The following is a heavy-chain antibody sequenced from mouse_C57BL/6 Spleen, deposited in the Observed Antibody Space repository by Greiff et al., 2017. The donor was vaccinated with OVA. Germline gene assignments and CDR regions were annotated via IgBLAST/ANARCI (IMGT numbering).Heavy chain of an antibody. Sequence: EVQLQQSGPELVKPGASVKISCKASGYTFTDYYMNWVKQSHGKSLEWIGDINPNNGGTSYNQKFKGKATLTVDKSSSTAYMELRSLTSEDSAVYYCARDSSGYSDYWGQGTTLTVSS. J-gene: IGHJ2*01. CDR2: INPNNGGT. D-gene: IGHD3-2*02. CDR3: ARDSSGYSDY. V-gene: IGHV1-26*01. CDR1: GYTFTDYY.